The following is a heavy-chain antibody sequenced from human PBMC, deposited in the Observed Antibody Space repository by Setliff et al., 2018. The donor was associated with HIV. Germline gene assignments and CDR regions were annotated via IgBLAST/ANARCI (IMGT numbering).Heavy chain of an antibody. CDR1: GYTFTSYP. D-gene: IGHD1-1*01. V-gene: IGHV1-69*13. CDR3: ARGGLQVVQPHLWFFDL. Sequence: SVKVSCKASGYTFTSYPINWVRQAPGQGLEWVGGIMPIIGTVDYAQKFQGRVTITADEATSTVYMELSSLRSEDTAVYYCARGGLQVVQPHLWFFDLWGRGTLVTVSS. CDR2: IMPIIGTV. J-gene: IGHJ2*01.